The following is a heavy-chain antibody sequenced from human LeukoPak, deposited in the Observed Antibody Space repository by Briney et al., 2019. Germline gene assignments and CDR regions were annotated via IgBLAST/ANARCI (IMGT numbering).Heavy chain of an antibody. J-gene: IGHJ4*02. CDR2: LSPDGSSS. Sequence: PGGSLRLSCAASGFTFSTYWMHWVRQAPGKGLVWVSRLSPDGSSSIYADFVEGRFTISRDNAKNTLYLQMNSLGAEDTAAYYCVRGNFNGGIDHWGQGTLVTVSS. D-gene: IGHD2-21*01. CDR1: GFTFSTYW. V-gene: IGHV3-74*01. CDR3: VRGNFNGGIDH.